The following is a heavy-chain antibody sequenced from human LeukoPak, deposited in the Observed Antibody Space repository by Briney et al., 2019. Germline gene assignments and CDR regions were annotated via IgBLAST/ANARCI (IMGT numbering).Heavy chain of an antibody. D-gene: IGHD5/OR15-5a*01. CDR1: GFSFSASS. Sequence: PGGSLRLSWGASGFSFSASSMNWVRQAPGKGLEWVSSIFGDGPGLYYADSVKGRFTISRDNGKNSVYLEMNSLRDDDTAVYYCTREGGSTDAGFWGQGTLVTVSS. V-gene: IGHV3-21*06. CDR3: TREGGSTDAGF. J-gene: IGHJ4*02. CDR2: IFGDGPGL.